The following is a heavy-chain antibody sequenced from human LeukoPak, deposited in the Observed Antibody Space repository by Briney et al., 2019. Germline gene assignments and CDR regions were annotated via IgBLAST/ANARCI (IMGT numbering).Heavy chain of an antibody. CDR2: IYYSGST. J-gene: IGHJ3*02. Sequence: SQTLSLTCTVSGGSISSGGYYWSWLRQHPGKGLEWIGYIYYSGSTYYNPSLKSRVTISVDTSKNQFSLKLSSVTAADTAVYYCARDQGCGGDWFCAFDIWGQGTMVTVSS. CDR1: GGSISSGGYY. V-gene: IGHV4-31*03. D-gene: IGHD2-21*02. CDR3: ARDQGCGGDWFCAFDI.